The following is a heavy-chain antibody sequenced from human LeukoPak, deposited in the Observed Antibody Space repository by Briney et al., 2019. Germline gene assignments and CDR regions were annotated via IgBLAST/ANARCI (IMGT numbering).Heavy chain of an antibody. J-gene: IGHJ4*02. D-gene: IGHD3-9*01. CDR1: GYSISSGYY. Sequence: SETLSLTCTVSGYSISSGYYWGWIRQPPGKGLEWIGSIYHSGSTYYNPSLKSRVTISVDTSKNQFSLKLSSVTAADTAVYYCASEYFDWLSLTYYWGQGTLVTVSS. CDR2: IYHSGST. V-gene: IGHV4-38-2*02. CDR3: ASEYFDWLSLTYY.